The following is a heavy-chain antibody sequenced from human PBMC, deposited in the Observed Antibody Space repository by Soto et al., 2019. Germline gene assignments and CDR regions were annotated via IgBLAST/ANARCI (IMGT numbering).Heavy chain of an antibody. CDR2: IYYSGST. CDR1: GGSISSGGYY. D-gene: IGHD3-10*01. V-gene: IGHV4-31*03. CDR3: ARAVRFRGFYGMDV. Sequence: QVQLQESGPGLVKPSQTLSLTCTVSGGSISSGGYYWSWIRQHPGKGLEWIGYIYYSGSTYYNPPRKSRVTISVDTSKNQFSLKLSSVTAADTAVYYCARAVRFRGFYGMDVWGQGTTVTVSS. J-gene: IGHJ6*02.